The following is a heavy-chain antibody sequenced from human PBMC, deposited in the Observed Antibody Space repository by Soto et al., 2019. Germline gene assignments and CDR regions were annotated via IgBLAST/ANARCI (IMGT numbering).Heavy chain of an antibody. D-gene: IGHD3-22*01. V-gene: IGHV3-30*18. CDR3: AKDRVPVGSVVIIPYYFDV. CDR1: GFSFNSFA. Sequence: GGALRLSCAAAGFSFNSFATHWVRQAPCKGLEGVALISSDGSHEMYADSVKGRFTISRENSKNRLYLQMNNLRVEDTALYFCAKDRVPVGSVVIIPYYFDVWGRGTLVTVSS. CDR2: ISSDGSHE. J-gene: IGHJ4*02.